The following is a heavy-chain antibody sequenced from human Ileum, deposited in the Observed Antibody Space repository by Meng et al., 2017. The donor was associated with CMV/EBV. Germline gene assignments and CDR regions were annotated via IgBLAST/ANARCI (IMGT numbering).Heavy chain of an antibody. D-gene: IGHD1-26*01. CDR1: GGSINNYH. CDR3: ARGPGASTREGFDY. J-gene: IGHJ4*02. V-gene: IGHV4-4*07. CDR2: FYSSDTY. Sequence: QRQVQKSWLRGVKPSQSRSLTCTASGGSINNYHWSWIRQSAGKGLEWIGRFYSSDTYYYHPSLNSRVTMSLDTSKNQFSLNLRSVTAADTAIYYCARGPGASTREGFDYWGLGTLVTVSS.